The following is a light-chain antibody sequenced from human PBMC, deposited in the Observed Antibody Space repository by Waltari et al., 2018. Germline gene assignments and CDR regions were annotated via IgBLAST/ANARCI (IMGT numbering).Light chain of an antibody. CDR2: DVS. J-gene: IGLJ2*01. V-gene: IGLV2-14*03. Sequence: QSALTQPASVSVPPGQPITLSCTGTSIDIGGYNYVPWYQQVPGKAPKLIIYDVSNRPSGVSSRFSGSKSGNTASLTISGLQAEDEADYFCSSYIDSSTLELFGGGTSLTVL. CDR1: SIDIGGYNY. CDR3: SSYIDSSTLEL.